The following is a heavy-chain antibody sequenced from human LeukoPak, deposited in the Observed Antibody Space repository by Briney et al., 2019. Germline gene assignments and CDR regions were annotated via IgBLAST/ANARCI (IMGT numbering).Heavy chain of an antibody. CDR2: ISGSLGST. D-gene: IGHD6-19*01. Sequence: GGSLRLSCAASGFTFSSYAMSWVRQAPGKGLEWVSAISGSLGSTYYADSVKGRFTISRDNSKNTLYLEMNSLRAEDTAVHFCARDRGAGQYFDYWGQGTLVTVSS. J-gene: IGHJ4*02. V-gene: IGHV3-23*01. CDR3: ARDRGAGQYFDY. CDR1: GFTFSSYA.